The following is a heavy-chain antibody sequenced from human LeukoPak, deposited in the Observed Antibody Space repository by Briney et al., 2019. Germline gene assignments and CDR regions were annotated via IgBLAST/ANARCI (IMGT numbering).Heavy chain of an antibody. J-gene: IGHJ6*04. D-gene: IGHD4-17*01. CDR3: ARGDYGDYISDYYYYGMDV. CDR1: GGTFSSYA. V-gene: IGHV1-69*06. CDR2: IIPIFGTA. Sequence: GASVKVSCKASGGTFSSYAISWVRQAPGQGLEWMGGIIPIFGTANYAQKFQGRVTITADKSTSTAYMELSSLRPEDTAVYYCARGDYGDYISDYYYYGMDVWGKGTTVTVSS.